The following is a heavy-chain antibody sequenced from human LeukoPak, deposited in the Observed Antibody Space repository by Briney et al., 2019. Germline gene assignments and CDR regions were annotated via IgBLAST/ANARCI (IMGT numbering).Heavy chain of an antibody. V-gene: IGHV4-59*01. J-gene: IGHJ5*02. CDR3: ARHYGSGNNWFDP. CDR2: IYYSGST. CDR1: GGSISGYY. D-gene: IGHD3-10*01. Sequence: PSETLSLTCTVSGGSISGYYWSWTRQPPGKGLEWIGYIYYSGSTNYNPSLKSRVTISVDTSENQFSLKLSSVSAADTAVYYCARHYGSGNNWFDPWGQGTLVTVSS.